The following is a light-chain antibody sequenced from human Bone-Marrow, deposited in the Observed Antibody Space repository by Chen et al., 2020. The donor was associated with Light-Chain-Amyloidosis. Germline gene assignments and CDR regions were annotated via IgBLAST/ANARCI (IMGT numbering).Light chain of an antibody. V-gene: IGLV6-57*01. Sequence: NFMLTQPHSVSESPGKTVIISCTRSSDSIATNYVQWYQQRPGSSPTTVIYEEDQRPSGVPDRFSGSIDRASNSATITSSGLKTEDEADYYCQSYQGSSQVVFGGGTKLTVL. CDR2: EED. CDR1: SDSIATNY. J-gene: IGLJ2*01. CDR3: QSYQGSSQVV.